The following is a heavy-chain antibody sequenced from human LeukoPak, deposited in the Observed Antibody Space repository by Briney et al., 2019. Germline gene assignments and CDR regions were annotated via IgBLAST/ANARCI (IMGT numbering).Heavy chain of an antibody. D-gene: IGHD3-10*01. CDR1: GYTFTSYD. J-gene: IGHJ5*02. CDR3: ARDVGLMVRGVIETPGWFDP. V-gene: IGHV1-8*01. Sequence: VASVKVSCKASGYTFTSYDINWVRQATGQGLEWMGWMNPNSGNTGYAQKFQGRVTMTRNTSISTAYMELSSLRSEDTAVYYCARDVGLMVRGVIETPGWFDPWGQGTLVTVSS. CDR2: MNPNSGNT.